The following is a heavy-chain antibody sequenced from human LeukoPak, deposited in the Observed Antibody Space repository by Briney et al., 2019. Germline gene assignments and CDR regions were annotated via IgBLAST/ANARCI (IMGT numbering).Heavy chain of an antibody. CDR2: IRNDGSNK. Sequence: GGSLRLSCAASGFTFSNYDMHWVRQAPGKGLEWVAFIRNDGSNKYYVDSVKGRFTISRDNSKNTLYLQMNSLRAEDTAVYYCAKGYRGNYDYWGQGTLVTVSS. CDR1: GFTFSNYD. CDR3: AKGYRGNYDY. D-gene: IGHD1-26*01. J-gene: IGHJ4*02. V-gene: IGHV3-30*02.